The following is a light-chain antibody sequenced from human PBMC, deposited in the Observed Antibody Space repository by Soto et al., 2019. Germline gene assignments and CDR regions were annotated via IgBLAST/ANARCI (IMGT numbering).Light chain of an antibody. Sequence: EIVMTQSPPSLTVTPGEPASISCRSSQRLLHRNGNIFLDWYLQRPGQSPQLLIYLGYNRASGVPDRVSGSEAGTDFTLKISRVEAEDVGVYYCMQALGTPYTFGQGTKLEIK. V-gene: IGKV2-28*01. CDR2: LGY. CDR3: MQALGTPYT. J-gene: IGKJ2*01. CDR1: QRLLHRNGNIF.